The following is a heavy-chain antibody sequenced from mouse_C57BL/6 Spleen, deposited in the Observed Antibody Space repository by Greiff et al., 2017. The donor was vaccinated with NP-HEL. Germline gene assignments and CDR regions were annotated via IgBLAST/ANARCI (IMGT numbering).Heavy chain of an antibody. CDR2: IYPRSGNT. D-gene: IGHD2-4*01. CDR3: ATDYDEGYAMDY. J-gene: IGHJ4*01. V-gene: IGHV1-81*01. Sequence: VKLMESGAELARPGASVKLSCKASGYTFTSYGISWVKQRTGQGLEWIGEIYPRSGNTYYNEKFKGKATLTADKSSSTAYMELRSLTSEDSAVYFCATDYDEGYAMDYWGQGTSVTVSS. CDR1: GYTFTSYG.